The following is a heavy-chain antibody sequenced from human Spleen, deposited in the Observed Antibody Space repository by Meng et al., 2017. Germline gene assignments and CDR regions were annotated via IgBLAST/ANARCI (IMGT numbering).Heavy chain of an antibody. J-gene: IGHJ4*02. V-gene: IGHV1-2*05. CDR2: INPKSGGT. Sequence: ASVKVSCKPSGYNFPNYYIHWVRRAPAQGLEWMGRINPKSGGTHYAQKFQARVIMTGDTSSSTAYMELSGQRSDDTDMYYCAGDEVITAAGKLVGDDWGQGTLVTVSS. CDR1: GYNFPNYY. D-gene: IGHD6-25*01. CDR3: AGDEVITAAGKLVGDD.